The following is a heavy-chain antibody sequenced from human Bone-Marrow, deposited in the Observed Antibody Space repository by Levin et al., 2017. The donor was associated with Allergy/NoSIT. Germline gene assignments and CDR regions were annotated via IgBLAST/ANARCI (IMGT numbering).Heavy chain of an antibody. CDR2: IGTAADS. Sequence: LSLTCAASGFTFSSYDMHWVRQATGRGLERVSAIGTAADSYYSGSVKGRFTVSRDNAKNSFYLQMNSLRAGDTAVYYCARVALPRYCTSTSCSDSGYYFDYWGQGTLVTVSS. J-gene: IGHJ4*02. V-gene: IGHV3-13*04. CDR1: GFTFSSYD. CDR3: ARVALPRYCTSTSCSDSGYYFDY. D-gene: IGHD2-2*01.